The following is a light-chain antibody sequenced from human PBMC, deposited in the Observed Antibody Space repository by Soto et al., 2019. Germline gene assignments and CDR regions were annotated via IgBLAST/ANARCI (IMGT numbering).Light chain of an antibody. J-gene: IGLJ1*01. CDR1: SSDVGSYEF. Sequence: QPASVSESPGQAITISCTGTSSDVGSYEFVSWYQQYPGKAPKLMIYEGSKRPSGVSDRFSGSKSGNTASLTISGLQAEDEADYFCCSYAGGSNVFGAGTKLTVL. CDR3: CSYAGGSNV. CDR2: EGS. V-gene: IGLV2-23*03.